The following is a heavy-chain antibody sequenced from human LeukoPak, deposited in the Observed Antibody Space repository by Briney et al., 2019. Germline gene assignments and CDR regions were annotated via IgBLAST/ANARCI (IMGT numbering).Heavy chain of an antibody. J-gene: IGHJ4*02. D-gene: IGHD3-22*01. CDR1: GGTFSSYA. CDR2: IIPIFGAA. V-gene: IGHV1-69*13. CDR3: ARVSYWGSGYYSDY. Sequence: GASVKVSCKASGGTFSSYAISWVRQAPGQGLEWMGGIIPIFGAANYAQKFQGRVTITADESTSTAYMELSSLRSEDTAVYYCARVSYWGSGYYSDYWGQGTLVTVSS.